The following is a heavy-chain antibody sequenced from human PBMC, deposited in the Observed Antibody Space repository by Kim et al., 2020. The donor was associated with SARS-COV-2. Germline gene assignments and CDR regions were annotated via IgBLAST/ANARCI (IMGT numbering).Heavy chain of an antibody. Sequence: GGSLRLSCAASGFTFSSYAMHWVRQAPGKGLEWVAVISYDGSNKYYADSVKGRFTISRDNSKNTLYLQMNSLRAEDTAVYYARSGTYWGQGTLVTVSS. CDR3: RSGTY. CDR1: GFTFSSYA. CDR2: ISYDGSNK. J-gene: IGHJ4*02. V-gene: IGHV3-30-3*01.